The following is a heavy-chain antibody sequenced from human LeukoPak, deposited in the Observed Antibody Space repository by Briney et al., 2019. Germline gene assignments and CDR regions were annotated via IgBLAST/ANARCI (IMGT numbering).Heavy chain of an antibody. D-gene: IGHD5-18*01. J-gene: IGHJ3*02. CDR2: INQDGSAK. Sequence: GGSLRLSCAASGFNFSNYGMDWVRQAPGKGLEWVANINQDGSAKRYPDSVRGRFTISRDNAKDSLYLQMNSLRPEDTAVYYCARGDTWAFDIWGPGTMVTVSS. CDR3: ARGDTWAFDI. CDR1: GFNFSNYG. V-gene: IGHV3-7*01.